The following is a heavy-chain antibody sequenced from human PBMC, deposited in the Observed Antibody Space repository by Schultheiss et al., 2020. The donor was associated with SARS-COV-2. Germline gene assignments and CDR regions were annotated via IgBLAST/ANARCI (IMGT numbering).Heavy chain of an antibody. CDR3: TRRGDYGDY. Sequence: GESLKISCKGSGYSFSNYWLVWVRQMPGRGLEWMGVIYPGDSDTRYSPSFQGQVTISADKSITTAYLQWSSLKASDSAMYYCTRRGDYGDYWGQGTLVTVSS. J-gene: IGHJ4*02. CDR1: GYSFSNYW. D-gene: IGHD4-17*01. V-gene: IGHV5-51*01. CDR2: IYPGDSDT.